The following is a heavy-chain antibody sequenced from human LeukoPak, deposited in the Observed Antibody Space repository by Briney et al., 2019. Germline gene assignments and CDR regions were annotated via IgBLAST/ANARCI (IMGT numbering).Heavy chain of an antibody. D-gene: IGHD3-22*01. CDR2: ISWNSGSI. Sequence: GGSLRLSCAASGFTFDDYAMHWVRQAPGKGLEWVSGISWNSGSIGYADSVKGRFTISRDNAKNSLYLQVNSLRAEDTALYYCAKDPYYYDSSGYYDYWGQGTLVTVSS. V-gene: IGHV3-9*01. CDR1: GFTFDDYA. J-gene: IGHJ4*02. CDR3: AKDPYYYDSSGYYDY.